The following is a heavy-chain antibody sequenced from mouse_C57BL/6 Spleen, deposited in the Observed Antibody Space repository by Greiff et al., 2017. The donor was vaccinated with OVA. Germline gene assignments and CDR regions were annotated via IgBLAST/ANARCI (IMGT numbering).Heavy chain of an antibody. D-gene: IGHD2-5*01. Sequence: DVKLVESGGGLVKPGGSLKLSCAASGFTFSSYAMSWVRQTPEKRLEWVATISDGGSYTYYPDNVKGRFTISRDNAKNNLYLQMSHLKSEDTAMYYCARRGYSNYGFDYWGQGTTLTVSS. CDR3: ARRGYSNYGFDY. V-gene: IGHV5-4*03. CDR2: ISDGGSYT. J-gene: IGHJ2*01. CDR1: GFTFSSYA.